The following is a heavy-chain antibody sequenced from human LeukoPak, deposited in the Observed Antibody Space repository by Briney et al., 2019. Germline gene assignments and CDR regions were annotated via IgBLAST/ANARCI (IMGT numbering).Heavy chain of an antibody. CDR2: IYYSGST. D-gene: IGHD3-22*01. CDR3: AATMIVYHLPYFDY. J-gene: IGHJ4*02. V-gene: IGHV4-59*08. Sequence: SETLSLTCTVSGGSISSYYWSWIRQPPGKGREWIGYIYYSGSTNYNPSLKSRVTISVDTSKNQFSLKLSSVTAADTAVYYCAATMIVYHLPYFDYWGQGTLVTVSS. CDR1: GGSISSYY.